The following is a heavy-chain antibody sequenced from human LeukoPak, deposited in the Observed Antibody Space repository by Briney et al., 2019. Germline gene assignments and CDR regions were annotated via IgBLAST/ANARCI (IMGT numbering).Heavy chain of an antibody. CDR1: GFTFDDYA. J-gene: IGHJ4*02. V-gene: IGHV3-9*01. CDR3: ARVQQYDKFDY. CDR2: ISWNSGSI. D-gene: IGHD3-22*01. Sequence: GGSLRLSCAASGFTFDDYAMHWVRQAPGKGLEWVSGISWNSGSIGYADSVKGRFTISRDDAKNSLYLQLNSLRAEDTALYYCARVQQYDKFDYWGQGTLVTVSS.